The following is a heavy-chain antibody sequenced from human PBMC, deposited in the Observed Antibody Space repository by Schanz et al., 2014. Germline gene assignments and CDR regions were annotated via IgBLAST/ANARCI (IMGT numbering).Heavy chain of an antibody. CDR1: GFTFNNYG. J-gene: IGHJ3*02. V-gene: IGHV3-33*06. Sequence: QAQLVESGGGVVQPGRSLRLSCAASGFTFNNYGMHWVRQAPGKGLEWVALIYYDGSDKYYADSVKGRFTISRDNSKNTLYLQMNSLRAEDTALYYCAKDPHRDYGGKPQAFDIWGQGTMVTVSS. CDR3: AKDPHRDYGGKPQAFDI. CDR2: IYYDGSDK. D-gene: IGHD4-17*01.